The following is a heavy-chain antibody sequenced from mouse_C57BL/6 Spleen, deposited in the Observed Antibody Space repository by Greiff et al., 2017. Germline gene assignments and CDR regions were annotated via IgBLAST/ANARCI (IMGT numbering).Heavy chain of an antibody. Sequence: EVKLVESGGGLVKPGGSLKLSCAASGFTFSDYGMHWVRQAPEKGLEWVAYISSGSSTIYYADKVKGRVTISRDNAKNTLCLQMTSLRSEDTAMYYCARNRYFDVWGTGTTVTVSS. CDR3: ARNRYFDV. J-gene: IGHJ1*03. CDR2: ISSGSSTI. V-gene: IGHV5-17*01. CDR1: GFTFSDYG.